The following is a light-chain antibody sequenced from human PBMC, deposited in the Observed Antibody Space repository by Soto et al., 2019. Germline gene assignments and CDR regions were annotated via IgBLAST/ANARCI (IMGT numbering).Light chain of an antibody. CDR2: SAS. Sequence: DIQMTQSPSTLSASVGDTVTITCRASESIDNWLAWYHQKPGKAPKLLIFSASTLVRGVPSRFSGRGSGTEFTITISSLQDDDYANFYCQQYHTDWTFGQGTKVDI. CDR3: QQYHTDWT. CDR1: ESIDNW. J-gene: IGKJ1*01. V-gene: IGKV1-5*01.